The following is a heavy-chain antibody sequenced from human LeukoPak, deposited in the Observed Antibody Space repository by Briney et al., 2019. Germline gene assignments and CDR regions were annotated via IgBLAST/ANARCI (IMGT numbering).Heavy chain of an antibody. CDR2: IYPGDSDT. Sequence: GESLKIFCKGSGFRFTDYWIAWVRQMPGKGLEWMGIIYPGDSDTRYSPSFQGQVTISADRSITTAYLQWSSLKASDTAIYYCARHVGGPNWFDPWGQGTLVTVSS. CDR3: ARHVGGPNWFDP. D-gene: IGHD3-16*01. V-gene: IGHV5-51*01. CDR1: GFRFTDYW. J-gene: IGHJ5*02.